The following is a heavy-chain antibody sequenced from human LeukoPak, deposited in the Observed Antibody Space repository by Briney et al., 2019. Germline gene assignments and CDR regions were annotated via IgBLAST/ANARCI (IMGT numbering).Heavy chain of an antibody. J-gene: IGHJ4*02. CDR1: GGSISSGSYY. D-gene: IGHD2-15*01. V-gene: IGHV4-61*02. CDR2: FYTSGST. CDR3: ARDGCSGGTCSPYN. Sequence: SETLSLTCTVSGGSISSGSYYWSWIRQPAGKGLEWIGRFYTSGSTNYNPSLKSRVTISVDTSKNQFSLKLSSVTAADTAVYYCARDGCSGGTCSPYNWGQGTLVTVSS.